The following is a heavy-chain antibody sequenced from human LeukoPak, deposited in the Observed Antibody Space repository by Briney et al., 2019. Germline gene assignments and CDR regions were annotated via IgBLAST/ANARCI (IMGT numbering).Heavy chain of an antibody. CDR1: GYSFTSYG. D-gene: IGHD3-10*01. J-gene: IGHJ2*01. CDR2: ISAYNGNT. CDR3: ARLSAGDGSGSYYRTNWYFDL. Sequence: GESLKISCKGSGYSFTSYGISWVRQAPGQGLEWMGWISAYNGNTNYAQKLQGRVTMTTDTSTSTAYMELRSLRSDDTAVYYCARLSAGDGSGSYYRTNWYFDLWGRGTLVTVSS. V-gene: IGHV1-18*01.